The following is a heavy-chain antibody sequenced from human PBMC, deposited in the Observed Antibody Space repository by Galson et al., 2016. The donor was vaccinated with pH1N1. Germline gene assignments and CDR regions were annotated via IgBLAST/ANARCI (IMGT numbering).Heavy chain of an antibody. CDR1: GDSINRNY. D-gene: IGHD2-21*02. CDR3: ARGGGDLDS. J-gene: IGHJ4*02. CDR2: IYYSGTT. Sequence: LSLTCTVSGDSINRNYWSWIRRPPGKGLEWIGYIYYSGTTSYNPSLKSRITISVDSSQGQSSLKLTSVTAADTAVYYCARGGGDLDSWGQGTLVTVSS. V-gene: IGHV4-59*01.